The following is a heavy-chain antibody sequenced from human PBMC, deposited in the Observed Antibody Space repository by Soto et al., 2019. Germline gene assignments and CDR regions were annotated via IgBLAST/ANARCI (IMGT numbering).Heavy chain of an antibody. D-gene: IGHD2-8*01. CDR2: IYYSGST. Sequence: SETLSLTCTVSGGSISSGDYYWSWIRQPPGKGLEWIGYIYYSGSTYYNPSLKSRVTISVDTSKNQFSLKLSSVTAADTAVYYCERIGYCNNAVCANFDYWGQGTLVTVSS. CDR3: ERIGYCNNAVCANFDY. CDR1: GGSISSGDYY. V-gene: IGHV4-30-4*01. J-gene: IGHJ4*02.